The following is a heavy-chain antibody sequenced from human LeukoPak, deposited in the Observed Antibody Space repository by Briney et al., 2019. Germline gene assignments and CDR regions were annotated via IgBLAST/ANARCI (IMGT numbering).Heavy chain of an antibody. V-gene: IGHV4-39*01. D-gene: IGHD5-24*01. CDR3: ASSKRWLQLNYFDY. CDR1: GGSISSSSYY. Sequence: SETLSLTCTVSGGSISSSSYYWGWIRQPPGKGLEWIGSIYYSGSTYYNPSLKSRVTISVDTSKNQFSPKLSSVTAADTAVYYCASSKRWLQLNYFDYWGQGTLVTVSS. J-gene: IGHJ4*02. CDR2: IYYSGST.